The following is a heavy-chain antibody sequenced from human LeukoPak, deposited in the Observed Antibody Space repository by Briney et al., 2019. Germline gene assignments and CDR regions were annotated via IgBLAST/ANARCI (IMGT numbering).Heavy chain of an antibody. V-gene: IGHV3-30-3*01. CDR2: ISYDGSNK. CDR3: AREGYSTGPYYYYYGMDV. J-gene: IGHJ6*02. Sequence: GGSLRLSCAASGFTFSSYAMHWVRQASGKGLEWVAVISYDGSNKYYADSVKGRFTISRDNSKNTLYLQMNSLRAEDTAVYYCAREGYSTGPYYYYYGMDVWGQGTTVTVSS. D-gene: IGHD4-11*01. CDR1: GFTFSSYA.